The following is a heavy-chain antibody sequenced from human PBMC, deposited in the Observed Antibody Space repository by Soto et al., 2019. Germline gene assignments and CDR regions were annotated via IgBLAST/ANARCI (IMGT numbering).Heavy chain of an antibody. J-gene: IGHJ4*02. Sequence: EVQLLESGGGLVQPGGSLRLSCAASGFTFSNYAMSWVRQAPGKGLEWVSTISGSGSGTHYADSVKGRFTISRDNSKNDLYLHMRSIRAEDSAIYSCASRNMVGCSSTTCYAPFDWWGQGTLVTVSS. CDR2: ISGSGSGT. CDR3: ASRNMVGCSSTTCYAPFDW. D-gene: IGHD2-2*01. CDR1: GFTFSNYA. V-gene: IGHV3-23*01.